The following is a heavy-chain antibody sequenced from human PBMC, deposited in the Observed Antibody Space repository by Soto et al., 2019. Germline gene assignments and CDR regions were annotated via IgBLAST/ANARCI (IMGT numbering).Heavy chain of an antibody. J-gene: IGHJ6*02. CDR1: GFTVSSYA. CDR3: ARDSLPRPFLEWLLYLDYYYGMDV. D-gene: IGHD3-3*01. Sequence: VPPGGSLRLSCTASGFTVSSYAMHWVRQAPGKGLEWVAVISYDGSNKYYADSVKGRFTISRDNSKNTLYLQMNSLRAEDTAVYYCARDSLPRPFLEWLLYLDYYYGMDVWGQGTTVSVPS. V-gene: IGHV3-30-3*01. CDR2: ISYDGSNK.